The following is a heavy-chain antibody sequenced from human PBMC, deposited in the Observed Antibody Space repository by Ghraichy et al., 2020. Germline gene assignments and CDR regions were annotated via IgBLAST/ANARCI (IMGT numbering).Heavy chain of an antibody. D-gene: IGHD3-22*01. J-gene: IGHJ4*02. CDR1: GYSISSGYY. CDR3: ARDLQYDSSGYNI. CDR2: IYHSGST. Sequence: SETLSLTCTVSGYSISSGYYWGWIRQPPGKGLEWIGSIYHSGSTYYNPSLKSRVTISVDTSKNQFSLKLSSVTAADTAVYYCARDLQYDSSGYNIWGQGTLVTVSS. V-gene: IGHV4-38-2*02.